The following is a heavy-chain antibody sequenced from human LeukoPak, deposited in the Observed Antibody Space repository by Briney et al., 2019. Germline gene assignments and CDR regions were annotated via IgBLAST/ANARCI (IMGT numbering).Heavy chain of an antibody. CDR1: GGSISSYY. D-gene: IGHD1-14*01. V-gene: IGHV4-59*01. J-gene: IGHJ4*02. CDR3: AREIVGGFNPGAY. CDR2: IYYSGST. Sequence: NASETLSLTCTVSGGSISSYYWSWIRQPPGKGLEWIGFIYYSGSTNYNPSLKSRVTMSVDTSKNQFSLKLSSVTAADTAVYYCAREIVGGFNPGAYWGQGTLVTVSS.